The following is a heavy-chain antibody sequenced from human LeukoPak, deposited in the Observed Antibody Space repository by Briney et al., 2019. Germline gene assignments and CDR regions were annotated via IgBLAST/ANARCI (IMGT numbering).Heavy chain of an antibody. J-gene: IGHJ6*03. CDR3: ARNKKPSGYSSGWYYYYYMDV. CDR1: GFTVSSNY. Sequence: GGSLRLSCAASGFTVSSNYMSWVRQAPGKGLEWVSVIYSGGSTYYADSVKGRFTISRDNSKNTLYLQMNSLRAEDTAVYYCARNKKPSGYSSGWYYYYYMDVWGKGTTVTISS. V-gene: IGHV3-53*01. CDR2: IYSGGST. D-gene: IGHD6-19*01.